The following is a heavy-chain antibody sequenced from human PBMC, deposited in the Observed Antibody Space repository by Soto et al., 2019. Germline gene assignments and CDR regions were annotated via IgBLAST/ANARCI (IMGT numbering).Heavy chain of an antibody. D-gene: IGHD6-13*01. CDR3: VEAATGHDAFDI. V-gene: IGHV3-64D*06. Sequence: SGGSLRLSCSASGFTFSSYAMHWVRQAPGRGLEYVSAISSNGGSTYYADSVKGRFTISRDNSKNTLYLQMSSLRADDTAVYYCVEAATGHDAFDIWGQGTMVTVSS. CDR2: ISSNGGST. J-gene: IGHJ3*02. CDR1: GFTFSSYA.